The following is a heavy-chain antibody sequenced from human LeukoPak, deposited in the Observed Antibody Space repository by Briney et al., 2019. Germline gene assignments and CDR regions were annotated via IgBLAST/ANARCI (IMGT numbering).Heavy chain of an antibody. V-gene: IGHV4-34*01. CDR2: INHSGST. D-gene: IGHD6-19*01. J-gene: IGHJ4*02. CDR3: ARMGRAGYY. CDR1: GGSIRRDGNL. Sequence: PSETLSLTCAVSGGSIRRDGNLWGWIRQPPGKGLEWIGEINHSGSTNYNPSLKSRVTISVDTSKNQFSLKLSSVTAADTAVYYCARMGRAGYYWGQGTLVTVSS.